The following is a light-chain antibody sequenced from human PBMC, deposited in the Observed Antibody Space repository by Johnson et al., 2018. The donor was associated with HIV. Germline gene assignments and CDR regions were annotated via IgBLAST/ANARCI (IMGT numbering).Light chain of an antibody. CDR2: ENN. CDR3: GTWDSSLSAYV. V-gene: IGLV1-51*02. CDR1: SSNIGRNY. J-gene: IGLJ1*01. Sequence: QSVLTQPPSVSAAPGQKVTISCSGSSSNIGRNYVSWYQQLPGTAPKLLIYENNKRPSGIPDRFSGSKSGTSATLGITVLQTGDEADYYCGTWDSSLSAYVVGTGTKVTVL.